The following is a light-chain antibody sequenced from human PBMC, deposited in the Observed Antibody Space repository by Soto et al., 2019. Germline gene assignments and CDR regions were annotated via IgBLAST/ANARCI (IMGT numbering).Light chain of an antibody. CDR3: QQGHNWPLT. Sequence: IVMTPSPATPFVSPGEGAPLPCRANQRISSELAWYQQKPGQPPRLLNYGASTRATGVPARFTGSGSGSDFTLTISGLQSEDFAVYYCQQGHNWPLTFGQGTRLEI. CDR2: GAS. V-gene: IGKV3-15*01. J-gene: IGKJ2*01. CDR1: QRISSE.